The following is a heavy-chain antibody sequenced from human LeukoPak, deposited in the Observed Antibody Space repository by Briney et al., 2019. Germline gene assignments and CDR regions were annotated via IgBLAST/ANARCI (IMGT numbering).Heavy chain of an antibody. CDR2: IYYSGST. D-gene: IGHD6-13*01. J-gene: IGHJ5*02. V-gene: IGHV4-39*07. CDR1: GGSISSSSYY. CDR3: ARAVTSSSSWYKWVNWFDP. Sequence: SETLSLTCTVSGGSISSSSYYWGWIRQPPGKGLEWIGSIYYSGSTYYNPSLKSRVTMSVDTSKNQFSLKLSSVTAADTAVYYCARAVTSSSSWYKWVNWFDPWGQGTLVTVSS.